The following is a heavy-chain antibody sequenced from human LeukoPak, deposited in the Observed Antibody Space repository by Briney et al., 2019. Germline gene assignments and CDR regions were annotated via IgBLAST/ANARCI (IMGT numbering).Heavy chain of an antibody. Sequence: GRSLRLSRAASGFTVSSNYMSWVRQAPGKGLEWVSVIYSGGSTYYADSVKGRFTISRDNSKNTLYLQMNSLRAEDTAVYYCARDRGRNTWEIDYWGQGTLVTVSS. CDR3: ARDRGRNTWEIDY. J-gene: IGHJ4*02. CDR1: GFTVSSNY. CDR2: IYSGGST. V-gene: IGHV3-53*01. D-gene: IGHD3-16*01.